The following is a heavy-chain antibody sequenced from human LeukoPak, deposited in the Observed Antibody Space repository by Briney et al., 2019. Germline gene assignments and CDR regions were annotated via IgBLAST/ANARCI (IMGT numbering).Heavy chain of an antibody. D-gene: IGHD5-18*01. J-gene: IGHJ3*02. V-gene: IGHV3-53*01. CDR1: GFTFSTYA. Sequence: GGSLRLSCAASGFTFSTYAMSWVRQAPGKGLKWVSVIYSGGSTYYADSVKGRFTISRDNSKNTLYLQMNSLRAEDTAVYYCARSRIQLWLRASDDAFDIWGQGTMVTVSS. CDR3: ARSRIQLWLRASDDAFDI. CDR2: IYSGGST.